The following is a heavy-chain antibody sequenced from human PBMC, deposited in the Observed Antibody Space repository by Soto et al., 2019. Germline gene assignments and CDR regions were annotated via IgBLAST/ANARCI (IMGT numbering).Heavy chain of an antibody. CDR3: TTTKGRLEPPTNDF. Sequence: EVQLVESGGGLVKPGGPFRLSFAASGFTFINAWMCWVRRAPGKGLEWVGRIKSDAYGGAIDYAAPVKGRFTISRDDSKNTLFLQMNNLKAEDTAVYSCTTTKGRLEPPTNDFWGQGTPVIVSS. CDR2: IKSDAYGGAI. D-gene: IGHD2-8*01. V-gene: IGHV3-15*01. J-gene: IGHJ4*02. CDR1: GFTFINAW.